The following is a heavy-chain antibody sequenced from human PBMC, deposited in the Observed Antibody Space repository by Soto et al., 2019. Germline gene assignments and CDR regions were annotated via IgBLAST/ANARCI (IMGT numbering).Heavy chain of an antibody. D-gene: IGHD4-17*01. CDR1: GFTFTSYA. CDR2: ISGSGGDT. CDR3: ARAFYGDYAAYYYGMDV. J-gene: IGHJ6*02. Sequence: GGSLRLSCSASGFTFTSYAMSWVRQAPGKGLEWVSGISGSGGDTKSADSVKGRFTISRDNFKNMLYLQMNSLRAEDTAVYYCARAFYGDYAAYYYGMDVWGQGTTVTVYS. V-gene: IGHV3-23*01.